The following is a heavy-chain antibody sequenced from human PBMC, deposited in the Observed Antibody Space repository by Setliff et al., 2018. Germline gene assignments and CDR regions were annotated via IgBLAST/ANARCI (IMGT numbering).Heavy chain of an antibody. D-gene: IGHD3-10*01. V-gene: IGHV3-23*03. CDR3: VGAGTYSY. CDR1: GLTFSSDA. J-gene: IGHJ4*02. CDR2: ISSDGSEK. Sequence: PGGSLRLSCAASGLTFSSDAMTWVRQTPGKGLEWVSVISSDGSEKYYVDSVKGRFTISRGNAKNSLSLQMNSLRTEDTAVYYCVGAGTYSYWGQGTLVTVSS.